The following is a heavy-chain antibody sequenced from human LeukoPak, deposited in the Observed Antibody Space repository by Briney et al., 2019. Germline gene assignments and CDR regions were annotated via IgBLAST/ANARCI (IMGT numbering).Heavy chain of an antibody. CDR1: GGSFSGYY. J-gene: IGHJ4*02. CDR2: INHSGST. CDR3: ARDLTLTGSIGY. D-gene: IGHD3-9*01. Sequence: SETLSLTCAVYGGSFSGYYWSWIRQPPGKGLEWIGEINHSGSTNYNPSLKSRVTIPVDTSKNQFSLKLTSMTAADTAVYYCARDLTLTGSIGYWGQGTLVTVSS. V-gene: IGHV4-34*01.